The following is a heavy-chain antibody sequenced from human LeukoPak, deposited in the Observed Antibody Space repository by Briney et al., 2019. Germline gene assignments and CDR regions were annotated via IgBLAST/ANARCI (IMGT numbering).Heavy chain of an antibody. J-gene: IGHJ6*03. D-gene: IGHD5-12*01. Sequence: GGSLRLSCAASGFSFSTYWMHWVRQAPGKGLVWVSRIKSDGSSTSYADFVKGRFTISRDNAKNTLSLQMNSLRAEDTAVYYCARERRLRYYYYYMDVWGKGTTVTISS. V-gene: IGHV3-74*01. CDR3: ARERRLRYYYYYMDV. CDR2: IKSDGSST. CDR1: GFSFSTYW.